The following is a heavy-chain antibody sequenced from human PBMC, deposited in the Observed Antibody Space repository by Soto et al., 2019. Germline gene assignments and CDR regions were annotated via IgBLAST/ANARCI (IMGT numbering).Heavy chain of an antibody. Sequence: SVEVSCKXSGGTFSSYAISWVRQAPGQGLEWMGGIIPIFGTANYAQKFQGRVTITADKSTSTAYMELSSLRSEDTAVYYCAGGDTAMGYYYYGMDVWGQGTTVTVSS. CDR2: IIPIFGTA. CDR1: GGTFSSYA. D-gene: IGHD5-18*01. V-gene: IGHV1-69*06. CDR3: AGGDTAMGYYYYGMDV. J-gene: IGHJ6*02.